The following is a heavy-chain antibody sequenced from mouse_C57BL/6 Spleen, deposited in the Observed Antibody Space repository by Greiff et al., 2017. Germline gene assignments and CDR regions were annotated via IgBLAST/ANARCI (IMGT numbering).Heavy chain of an antibody. CDR3: ARGGSGYVGY. CDR1: GFTFSSYT. V-gene: IGHV5-9*01. CDR2: ISGGGGNT. D-gene: IGHD3-2*02. J-gene: IGHJ3*01. Sequence: EVQGVESGGGLVKPGGSLKLSCAASGFTFSSYTMSWVRQTPEKRLEWVATISGGGGNTYYPDSVKGRFTISRDNAKNTLYLQMSSLRSEDTALYYCARGGSGYVGYWGQGTLVTVSA.